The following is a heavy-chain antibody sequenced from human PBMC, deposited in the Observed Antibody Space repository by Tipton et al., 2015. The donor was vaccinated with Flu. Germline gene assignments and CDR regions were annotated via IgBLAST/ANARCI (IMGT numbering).Heavy chain of an antibody. V-gene: IGHV1-18*01. CDR2: ISAYNGYT. Sequence: QLVQSGEEEKKPGASVRVSCKASGYTFTKSGISWVRQAPGQGLEWMGWISAYNGYTKYAQKFQGRVTMSADTAATIAYMDLRSLRSDDTAVYYCARDREVFEFWSGYSHDLWGQGTLVTVSS. CDR1: GYTFTKSG. D-gene: IGHD3-3*01. CDR3: ARDREVFEFWSGYSHDL. J-gene: IGHJ4*02.